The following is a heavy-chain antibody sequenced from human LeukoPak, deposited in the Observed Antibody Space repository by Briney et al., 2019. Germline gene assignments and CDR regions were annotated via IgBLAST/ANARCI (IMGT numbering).Heavy chain of an antibody. CDR1: GFTFRSYG. J-gene: IGHJ4*02. V-gene: IGHV3-30*18. Sequence: GGSLRLSCAASGFTFRSYGIHWVRRAPGKGLEWVAVMSYDGTNEYYADSLKGRFTISRDNSKNSLYLQMNSLRLEDTAVYYCAKDLGWIHFAYWGQGTLVTVSS. CDR2: MSYDGTNE. D-gene: IGHD5-18*01. CDR3: AKDLGWIHFAY.